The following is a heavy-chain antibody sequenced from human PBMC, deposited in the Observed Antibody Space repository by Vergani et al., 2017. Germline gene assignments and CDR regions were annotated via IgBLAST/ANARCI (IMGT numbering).Heavy chain of an antibody. CDR2: ISSSSSYI. D-gene: IGHD3-22*01. CDR1: GFTFSSYS. V-gene: IGHV3-21*01. J-gene: IGHJ6*02. Sequence: EVQLVESGGGLVKPGGSLRLSCAASGFTFSSYSMNWVRQAPGKGLEWVSSISSSSSYIYYADSVKGRFTISRDNAKNSLYLQMNSLRAEDTAVYYCASPWDDSSGYYYPDLGSHYYYGMDVWGQGTTVTVSS. CDR3: ASPWDDSSGYYYPDLGSHYYYGMDV.